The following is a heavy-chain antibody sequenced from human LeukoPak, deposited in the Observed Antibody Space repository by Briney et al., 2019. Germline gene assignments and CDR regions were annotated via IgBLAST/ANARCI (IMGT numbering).Heavy chain of an antibody. D-gene: IGHD4-17*01. Sequence: GGSLRLSRAPSGFTVSSNYMSSARQPPGEGLEWVSVIYSDGSTYYADSVKGRFTISRDNSKNTLYLQMNSLRAEDTAVYYCARDTNYGDGQGAFDIWGQGTMVTVSS. V-gene: IGHV3-66*01. CDR1: GFTVSSNY. CDR2: IYSDGST. CDR3: ARDTNYGDGQGAFDI. J-gene: IGHJ3*02.